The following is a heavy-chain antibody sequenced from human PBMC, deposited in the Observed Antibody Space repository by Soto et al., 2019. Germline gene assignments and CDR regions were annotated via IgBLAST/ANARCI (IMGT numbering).Heavy chain of an antibody. CDR2: IIPIFGTA. CDR3: ARDIGYSYGYSLYYFDY. J-gene: IGHJ4*02. D-gene: IGHD5-18*01. CDR1: GGTFSSYA. V-gene: IGHV1-69*12. Sequence: QVQLVQSGAEVKKPGSSVKVSCKASGGTFSSYAISWVRQAPGQGLEWMGGIIPIFGTANYAQKFQGRVTITADESTSTAYMELSSLRSEDTAVYYCARDIGYSYGYSLYYFDYWGQGTLVTVSS.